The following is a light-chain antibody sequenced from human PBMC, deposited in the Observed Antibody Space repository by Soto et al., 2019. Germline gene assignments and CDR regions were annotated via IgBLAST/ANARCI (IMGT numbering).Light chain of an antibody. CDR3: HQYNRYPYT. CDR2: KAA. CDR1: QRLSNM. Sequence: EIQMTQYPSTLSTSVGDRVTIACRASQRLSNMLVWYQQKPGKAPKLLIYKAASLESGVPSRFSGSGSGTEFTLTISSLQTDDFATYYCHQYNRYPYTFGQGKKLEIK. J-gene: IGKJ2*01. V-gene: IGKV1-5*03.